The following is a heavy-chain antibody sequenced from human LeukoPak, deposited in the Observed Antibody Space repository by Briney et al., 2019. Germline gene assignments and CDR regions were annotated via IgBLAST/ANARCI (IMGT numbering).Heavy chain of an antibody. Sequence: GGSLRDSRSASGFTFSSYAVHWVRQAPGKGLEYVSAISSNGGSTYYADSVRGRFTISRDNSKNTLYLQMNSLRAEDTAVFYFVKDLWCSVYWGQGTLVTVAS. CDR3: VKDLWCSVY. D-gene: IGHD2-21*01. J-gene: IGHJ4*02. V-gene: IGHV3-64D*09. CDR1: GFTFSSYA. CDR2: ISSNGGST.